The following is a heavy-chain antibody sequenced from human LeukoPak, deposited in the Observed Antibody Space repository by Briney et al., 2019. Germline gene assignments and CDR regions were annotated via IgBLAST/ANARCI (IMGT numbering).Heavy chain of an antibody. CDR3: ARSNYGDYVRSEAFDI. CDR2: IYSGGST. Sequence: GGSLRLSCAASGFTVSSHYMSWVRQAPGKGLEWVSVIYSGGSTYYADSVKGRFTISRDNSKNTLYLQMNSLRAEDTAVYYCARSNYGDYVRSEAFDIWGQGTMVTVSS. D-gene: IGHD4-17*01. V-gene: IGHV3-53*01. J-gene: IGHJ3*02. CDR1: GFTVSSHY.